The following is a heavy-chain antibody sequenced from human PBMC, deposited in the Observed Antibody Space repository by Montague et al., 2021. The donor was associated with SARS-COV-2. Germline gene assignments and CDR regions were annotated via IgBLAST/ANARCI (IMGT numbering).Heavy chain of an antibody. J-gene: IGHJ5*02. CDR2: ISYSGFS. Sequence: SETLSLTCTVSGGSISSYYWTWIRQPPGKGLEWIGYISYSGFSNQNPPLRGRVTISLDTSKYQFSLKLTSVTAADTAVSYCAGVKAGRPFGGFDPWGQGTLVTVSS. D-gene: IGHD2-15*01. CDR1: GGSISSYY. V-gene: IGHV4-59*01. CDR3: AGVKAGRPFGGFDP.